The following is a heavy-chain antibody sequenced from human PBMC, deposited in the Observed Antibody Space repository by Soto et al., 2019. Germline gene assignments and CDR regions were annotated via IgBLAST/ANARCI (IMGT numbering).Heavy chain of an antibody. J-gene: IGHJ6*02. CDR3: ARWPQPRYTADPYAVDV. CDR2: IVPSLDTT. V-gene: IGHV1-69*11. Sequence: SVKVSCKASGGTFSSSGFSWVRQAPGQGLEWMGMIVPSLDTTNYAQKFQARVTITADEVTSTAYMGLRSLRSEDTAVYYCARWPQPRYTADPYAVDVWGQGTRVTVSS. CDR1: GGTFSSSG. D-gene: IGHD3-16*02.